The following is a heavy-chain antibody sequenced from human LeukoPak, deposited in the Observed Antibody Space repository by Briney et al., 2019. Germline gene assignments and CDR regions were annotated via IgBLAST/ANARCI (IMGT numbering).Heavy chain of an antibody. Sequence: GGSLRLTCAASGFTFSSYGMHWVRQAPGKGLEWVALISFDGTNKYYADSVKGRFTISRDNSKNTLYLQMNSLRAEDTAVYYCAKDRRLQLPFDYWGQGTLVTVSS. CDR1: GFTFSSYG. J-gene: IGHJ4*02. V-gene: IGHV3-30*18. D-gene: IGHD5-24*01. CDR3: AKDRRLQLPFDY. CDR2: ISFDGTNK.